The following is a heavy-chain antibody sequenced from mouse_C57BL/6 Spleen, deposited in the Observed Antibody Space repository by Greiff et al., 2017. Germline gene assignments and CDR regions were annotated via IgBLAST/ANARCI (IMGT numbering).Heavy chain of an antibody. J-gene: IGHJ2*01. V-gene: IGHV14-2*01. D-gene: IGHD2-4*01. Sequence: VQLQQSGAELVKPGASVKLSCTASGFNIKDYYMHWVKQRTEQGLEWIGRIDPEDGETKYAPKFPGKATITADTSSNTAYLQLSSLTSEDTAVYYCARDDYDREGFDYWGQGTTLTVSS. CDR3: ARDDYDREGFDY. CDR2: IDPEDGET. CDR1: GFNIKDYY.